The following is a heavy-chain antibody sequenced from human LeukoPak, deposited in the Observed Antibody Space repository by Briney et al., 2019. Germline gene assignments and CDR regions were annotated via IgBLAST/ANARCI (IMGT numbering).Heavy chain of an antibody. CDR3: AKVRGVYCSSPACYYYDS. D-gene: IGHD2-2*01. V-gene: IGHV3-23*01. CDR2: VSPSGGRT. CDR1: GFTFSSYA. J-gene: IGHJ4*02. Sequence: GGSLRLPCGASGFTFSSYAMSWVRQSPGRGLEWVAGVSPSGGRTLYADSVEGRFTISRDNSNDIVYLQLSSLRAEDSALYYCAKVRGVYCSSPACYYYDSWGQGTPVTVSS.